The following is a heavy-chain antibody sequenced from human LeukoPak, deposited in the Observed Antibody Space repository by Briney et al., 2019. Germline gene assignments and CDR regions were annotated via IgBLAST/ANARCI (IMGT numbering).Heavy chain of an antibody. CDR2: ISSSGSTI. D-gene: IGHD2-2*01. CDR3: ARAVCSSTSCPQEYNWFDP. Sequence: GGSLRLSCAAFGFTFSDYYMSWIRQAPGKGLEWVSYISSSGSTIYYADSVKGRFTISRDNAKNSLYLQMNSLRAEDTAVYYCARAVCSSTSCPQEYNWFDPWGQGTLVTVSS. V-gene: IGHV3-11*01. CDR1: GFTFSDYY. J-gene: IGHJ5*02.